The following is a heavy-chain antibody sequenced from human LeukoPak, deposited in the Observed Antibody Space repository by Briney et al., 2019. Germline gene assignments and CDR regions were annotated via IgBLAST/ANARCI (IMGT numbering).Heavy chain of an antibody. V-gene: IGHV4-39*07. CDR3: ARDDSSSGYFRHFDY. J-gene: IGHJ4*02. CDR1: GGSISSSSYY. D-gene: IGHD3-22*01. Sequence: SETLSLTCTVSGGSISSSSYYWGWIRQPPGKGLEWIGSIYYSGSTNYNPSLKSRVTISVDTSKNQFSLKRSSVTAADTAVYYCARDDSSSGYFRHFDYWGQGTLVTVSS. CDR2: IYYSGST.